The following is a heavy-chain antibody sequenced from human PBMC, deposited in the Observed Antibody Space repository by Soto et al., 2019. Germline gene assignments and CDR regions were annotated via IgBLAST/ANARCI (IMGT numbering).Heavy chain of an antibody. V-gene: IGHV1-2*02. CDR3: ARTAVIFCSSTRCLLSGMDV. CDR2: INPNSGAT. Sequence: PGQGLEWMGWINPNSGATEYAQKFQGRATMTRDTSMSTAYMELSRLKSDDTAVYYCARTAVIFCSSTRCLLSGMDVWGQGTTVTVSS. D-gene: IGHD2-2*01. J-gene: IGHJ6*02.